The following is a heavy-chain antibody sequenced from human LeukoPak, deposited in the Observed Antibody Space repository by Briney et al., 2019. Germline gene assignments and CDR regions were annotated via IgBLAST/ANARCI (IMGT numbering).Heavy chain of an antibody. CDR3: ARDRSGDTTLDY. Sequence: KTSETLSLTCTVSGGSISSYYWSWIRQPPGKGLEWIGYIYYSGSTNYNPSLKSRVTISVDTSKNQFSLKLSSVTAADTAVYYCARDRSGDTTLDYWGQGTLVTVSS. CDR2: IYYSGST. D-gene: IGHD4-17*01. V-gene: IGHV4-59*01. CDR1: GGSISSYY. J-gene: IGHJ4*02.